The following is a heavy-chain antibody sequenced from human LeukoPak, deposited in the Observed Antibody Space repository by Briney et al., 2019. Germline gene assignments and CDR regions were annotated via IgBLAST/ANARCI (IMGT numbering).Heavy chain of an antibody. J-gene: IGHJ4*02. CDR1: GFSFSSYG. D-gene: IGHD1-20*01. Sequence: GGSLRLSCAASGFSFSSYGMHWVRQAPGKGLEWVAVISSDGRAKYYADSVKGRFTFSRDNSKNMLFLQMNTLRTEDTAVYYRAKASIPRTTYNFDYWGQGTLVTVSS. CDR3: AKASIPRTTYNFDY. CDR2: ISSDGRAK. V-gene: IGHV3-30*18.